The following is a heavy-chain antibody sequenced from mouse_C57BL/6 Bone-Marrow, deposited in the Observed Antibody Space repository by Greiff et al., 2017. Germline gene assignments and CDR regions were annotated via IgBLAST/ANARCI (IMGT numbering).Heavy chain of an antibody. CDR3: ARKGYGNYYWYFDV. J-gene: IGHJ1*03. V-gene: IGHV1-55*01. CDR2: IYPGSGST. Sequence: QVHVKQPGAELVKPGASVKMSCKASGYTFTSYWITWVKQRPGQGLEWIGDIYPGSGSTNYNEKFKSKATLTVDTSSSTAYMQLSSLTSEDSAVYYGARKGYGNYYWYFDVWGTGTTVTVSS. CDR1: GYTFTSYW. D-gene: IGHD2-10*02.